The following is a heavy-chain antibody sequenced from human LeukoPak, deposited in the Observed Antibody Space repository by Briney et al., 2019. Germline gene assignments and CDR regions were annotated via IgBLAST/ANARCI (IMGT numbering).Heavy chain of an antibody. CDR1: SFPVRSNY. V-gene: IGHV3-53*01. D-gene: IGHD5-12*01. CDR2: IYSGGST. CDR3: AKANSAYDYDYFDY. J-gene: IGHJ4*02. Sequence: GGSLRLSCAASSFPVRSNYMSWVRQAPGKGLEWVSVIYSGGSTYYADSVKGRFNISRDNSKNTLYLQMNSLRAEDTAVYYCAKANSAYDYDYFDYWGQGTLVTVSS.